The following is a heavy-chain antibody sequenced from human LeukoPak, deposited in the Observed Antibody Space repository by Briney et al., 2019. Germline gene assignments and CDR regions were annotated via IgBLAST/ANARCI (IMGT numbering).Heavy chain of an antibody. Sequence: VESLQISCKGSGFRFTSNWIGWVRQMPGKGLEWMGLFHPGDSDTRYSLSFQGKVTISADKSTSTAYLQWSSLKASDTAMYYCARRANDYDSIGFAFDIWGQGTMVTVSS. CDR3: ARRANDYDSIGFAFDI. CDR2: FHPGDSDT. CDR1: GFRFTSNW. V-gene: IGHV5-51*01. J-gene: IGHJ3*02. D-gene: IGHD4-17*01.